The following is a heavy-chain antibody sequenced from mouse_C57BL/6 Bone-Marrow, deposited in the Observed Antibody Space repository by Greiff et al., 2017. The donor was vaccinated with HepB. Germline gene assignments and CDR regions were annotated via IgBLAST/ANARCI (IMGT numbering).Heavy chain of an antibody. J-gene: IGHJ3*01. CDR3: ARYLGFAY. V-gene: IGHV1-55*01. CDR2: IYPGSGSI. Sequence: QVQLQQPGAELVKPGASVKMSCKASGYTFTSYWITWVKQRPGHGLEWIGDIYPGSGSINYNEKFKSKATLTGDTSSSTAYMQLSSLTSEDSAVYYCARYLGFAYWGQGTLVTVSA. D-gene: IGHD5-1*01. CDR1: GYTFTSYW.